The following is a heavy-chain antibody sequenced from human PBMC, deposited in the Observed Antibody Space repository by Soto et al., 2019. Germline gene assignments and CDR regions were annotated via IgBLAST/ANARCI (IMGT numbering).Heavy chain of an antibody. D-gene: IGHD6-13*01. CDR2: IFSNDEK. V-gene: IGHV2-26*01. J-gene: IGHJ2*01. CDR3: ARISRTGYSSSWRKTHWYFDL. CDR1: GFSLSNARMG. Sequence: QVTLKESGPVLVKPTETLTLTCTVSGFSLSNARMGVSWIRQPPGKALEWLAHIFSNDEKSYSTSLKSRLTISKDTSKSQVVLTMTNMDPVDTATYYCARISRTGYSSSWRKTHWYFDLWGRGTLVTVSS.